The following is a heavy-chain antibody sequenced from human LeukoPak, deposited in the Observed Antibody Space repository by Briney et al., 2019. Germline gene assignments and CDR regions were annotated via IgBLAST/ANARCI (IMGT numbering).Heavy chain of an antibody. D-gene: IGHD1-26*01. Sequence: GESLKISCQGSGYSFSNFWIAWVRPMPGKGLEWMGIIYPGDSDTRYSPSFQGQVTISADKSLSTAYLQWSGLKASDTAMYYCARQAIEGATKSNFDYWGQGTLVTVSS. CDR2: IYPGDSDT. CDR1: GYSFSNFW. CDR3: ARQAIEGATKSNFDY. J-gene: IGHJ4*02. V-gene: IGHV5-51*01.